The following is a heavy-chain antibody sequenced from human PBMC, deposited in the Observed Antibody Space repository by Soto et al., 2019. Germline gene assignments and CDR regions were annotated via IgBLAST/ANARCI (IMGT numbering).Heavy chain of an antibody. J-gene: IGHJ6*02. Sequence: EVQLVESGGGLVQPGGSLRLSCAASGFTFSSYSMNWVRQAPGKGLEWVSYISSSSSTINYADSVKGRFTISRDNAKNSLYLQMNSLRDEDTAVYYCARAGDIVVVPAVPLYYYYGMDVWGQGTTVTVSS. CDR1: GFTFSSYS. V-gene: IGHV3-48*02. D-gene: IGHD2-2*01. CDR2: ISSSSSTI. CDR3: ARAGDIVVVPAVPLYYYYGMDV.